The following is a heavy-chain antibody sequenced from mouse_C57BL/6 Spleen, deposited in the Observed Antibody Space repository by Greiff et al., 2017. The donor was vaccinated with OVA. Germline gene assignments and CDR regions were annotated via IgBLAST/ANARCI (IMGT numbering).Heavy chain of an antibody. CDR1: GYTFTSSW. D-gene: IGHD1-1*01. CDR3: ARTRGTTVGYYFDY. J-gene: IGHJ2*01. CDR2: IHPNSGST. V-gene: IGHV1-64*01. Sequence: QVQLQQPGAELVKPGASVKLSCKASGYTFTSSWMHWVKQRPGQGLEWIGMIHPNSGSTNYNEKFKRKATLTVDKSSSTAYMQLSSLTSEDSAVYYWARTRGTTVGYYFDYWGQGTTLTVSS.